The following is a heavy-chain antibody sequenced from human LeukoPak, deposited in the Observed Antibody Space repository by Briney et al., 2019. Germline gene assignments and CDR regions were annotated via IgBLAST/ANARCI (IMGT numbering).Heavy chain of an antibody. J-gene: IGHJ6*02. CDR3: ARDRYGDYWDQDYYYGMDV. CDR1: GGSISSYY. V-gene: IGHV4-4*07. Sequence: SETLSLTCTVSGGSISSYYWSWIRQPAGKGLEWIGRIYTSGSTNYNPSLKSRVTMSVDTSKNQFSLKLSSVTAADTAVYYCARDRYGDYWDQDYYYGMDVWGQGTTATVSS. CDR2: IYTSGST. D-gene: IGHD4-17*01.